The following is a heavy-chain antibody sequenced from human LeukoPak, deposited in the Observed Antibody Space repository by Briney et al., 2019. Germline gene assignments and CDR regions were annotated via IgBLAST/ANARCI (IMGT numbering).Heavy chain of an antibody. CDR2: IYPGDSDT. D-gene: IGHD1-1*01. CDR1: GYSFTSYW. J-gene: IGHJ3*02. Sequence: GESLKISCKGSGYSFTSYWIGWVRQMPGKGLGWMGIIYPGDSDTRYSPSFQGQVTISADKSISTAYLQWSSLKASDTAMYYCARQGGVQLERLPNDAFDIWGQGTMVTVSS. CDR3: ARQGGVQLERLPNDAFDI. V-gene: IGHV5-51*01.